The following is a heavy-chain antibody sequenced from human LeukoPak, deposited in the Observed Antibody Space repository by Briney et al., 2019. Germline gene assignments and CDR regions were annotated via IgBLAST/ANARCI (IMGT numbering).Heavy chain of an antibody. D-gene: IGHD6-19*01. Sequence: ASVKVSCKASGYTFTGYYIHWVRQAPGQGLEYMGWINPNSGGTNYAQKFQGRVTMTRDMSISTAYMELSRLRSDDTAVYYCARDLYQWLPSTRPRDYYYYMDVWGEGTTVTVSS. CDR2: INPNSGGT. J-gene: IGHJ6*03. V-gene: IGHV1-2*02. CDR1: GYTFTGYY. CDR3: ARDLYQWLPSTRPRDYYYYMDV.